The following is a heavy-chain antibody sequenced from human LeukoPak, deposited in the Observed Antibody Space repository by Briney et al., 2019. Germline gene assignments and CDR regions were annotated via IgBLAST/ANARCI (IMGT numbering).Heavy chain of an antibody. CDR2: IFYSGTT. CDR1: VGSISSSSYY. D-gene: IGHD6-13*01. CDR3: AGLDHSSNWYNYYYYYYIDV. Sequence: SEPLSLTCIVFVGSISSSSYYWAWIRQPPGKGLGWIGSIFYSGTTHTTPPLKTRVTISVDTSKHQFSLKPTSTTAAGTAVYYCAGLDHSSNWYNYYYYYYIDVCGKGTTVTVSS. V-gene: IGHV4-39*07. J-gene: IGHJ6*03.